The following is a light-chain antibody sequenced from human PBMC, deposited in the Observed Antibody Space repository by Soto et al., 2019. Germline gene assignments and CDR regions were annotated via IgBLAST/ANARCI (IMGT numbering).Light chain of an antibody. CDR1: QSAGAN. CDR2: DAS. Sequence: EIVLTQSPATLSLSPGARATLSCRASQSAGANLAWYQQKPGQAPRLLIWDASSRATGIPARFSGSGSGTEFTLTISSLEPEDFAVYYCQQYASSPLLTFGGGTKVEIK. J-gene: IGKJ4*01. CDR3: QQYASSPLLT. V-gene: IGKV3-11*01.